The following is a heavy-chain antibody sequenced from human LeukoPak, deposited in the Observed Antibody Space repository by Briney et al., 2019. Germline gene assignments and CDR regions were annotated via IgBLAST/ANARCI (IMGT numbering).Heavy chain of an antibody. V-gene: IGHV3-74*01. J-gene: IGHJ4*02. Sequence: GGSLRLSCAASGFTFSDYWMHWVRQAPGKGLVWVSRISSDGSRVTYADSVKGRFTISRDNAKNSLYLQMNSLRAEDTAVYYCARGLQWYEIWGQGTLVTVSS. CDR2: ISSDGSRV. D-gene: IGHD2-8*01. CDR1: GFTFSDYW. CDR3: ARGLQWYEI.